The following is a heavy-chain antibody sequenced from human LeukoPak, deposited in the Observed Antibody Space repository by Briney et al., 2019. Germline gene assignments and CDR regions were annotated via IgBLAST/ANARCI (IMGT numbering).Heavy chain of an antibody. CDR2: IYYSGST. Sequence: SGPTLVKPSETLSLTCTVSGGSISSSSYYWGWIRQAPGKGLEWIGSIYYSGSTYYNPSLKSRVTISVDTSKNQFSLKLSSVTAADTAVYYCASPLNDIGGFDYWGQGTLVTVSS. V-gene: IGHV4-39*01. CDR3: ASPLNDIGGFDY. D-gene: IGHD3-10*01. J-gene: IGHJ4*02. CDR1: GGSISSSSYY.